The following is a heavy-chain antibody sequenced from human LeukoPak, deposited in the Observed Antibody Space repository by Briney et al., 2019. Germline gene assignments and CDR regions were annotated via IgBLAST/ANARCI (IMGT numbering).Heavy chain of an antibody. CDR1: GGSFSGYY. D-gene: IGHD5-12*01. CDR2: IYYSGNT. Sequence: PSETLSLTCAVYGGSFSGYYWSWIRQPPGKGLEWIGYIYYSGNTNYNPSLKSRVTISVDTSKNQFSLKLSSVTAADTAVYYCARLGYSGYVVDYWGQGTLVTVSS. J-gene: IGHJ4*02. CDR3: ARLGYSGYVVDY. V-gene: IGHV4-59*01.